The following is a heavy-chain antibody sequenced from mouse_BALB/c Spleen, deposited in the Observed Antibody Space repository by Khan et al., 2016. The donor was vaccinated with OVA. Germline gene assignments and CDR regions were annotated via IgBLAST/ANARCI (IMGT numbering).Heavy chain of an antibody. Sequence: VQLKESGPGLVKPSQSLSLTCTVTGYSITSGYGWNWNRQFPGNKLEWMGYISYSGSTNYNPSLKSRISITRDTSKNQFFLQFNSVTTEDTATYYCARTARIKYWGQGTTLTVSS. D-gene: IGHD1-2*01. CDR2: ISYSGST. J-gene: IGHJ2*01. V-gene: IGHV3-2*02. CDR3: ARTARIKY. CDR1: GYSITSGYG.